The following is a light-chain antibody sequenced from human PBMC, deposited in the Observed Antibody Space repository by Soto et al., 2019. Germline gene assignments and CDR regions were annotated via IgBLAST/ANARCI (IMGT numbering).Light chain of an antibody. CDR2: DVS. V-gene: IGLV2-14*01. Sequence: QSALTQPASVSGSPGQSITISCTGTSSDVGGYKYVSWYQQLPGKAPKLMIYDVSHRPSGVSNRFSGSKSGNTASLTISGLQAEDEADYYCSSYTSSSTRVFGGGTKLTVL. CDR1: SSDVGGYKY. CDR3: SSYTSSSTRV. J-gene: IGLJ2*01.